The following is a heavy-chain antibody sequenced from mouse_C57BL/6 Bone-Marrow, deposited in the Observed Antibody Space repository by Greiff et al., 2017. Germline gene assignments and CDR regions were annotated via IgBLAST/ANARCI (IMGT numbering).Heavy chain of an antibody. J-gene: IGHJ1*03. CDR2: ISDGGSYT. Sequence: EVNVVESGGGLVKPGGSLKLSCAASGFTFSSYAMSWVRQTPEKRLEWVATISDGGSYTYYPDNVKGRFTISRDNAKNNLYLQMSHLKSEDTAMYYCARVGNYRYFDVWGTGTTVTVSS. CDR3: ARVGNYRYFDV. D-gene: IGHD2-1*01. CDR1: GFTFSSYA. V-gene: IGHV5-4*03.